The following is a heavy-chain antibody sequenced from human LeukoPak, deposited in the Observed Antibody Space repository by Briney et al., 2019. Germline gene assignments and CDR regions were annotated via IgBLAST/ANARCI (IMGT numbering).Heavy chain of an antibody. CDR1: GGSISSYY. J-gene: IGHJ4*02. V-gene: IGHV4-4*07. CDR2: IYTSGST. Sequence: SETLSLTCTVSGGSISSYYWSWLRQPAGKGLEWIGRIYTSGSTNYNPFLKSRVTMSVDTSKNQFSLKLSSVTAADTAVYYCARDVPVTTIFGVVPHHRYYFDYWGQGTLVTVSS. CDR3: ARDVPVTTIFGVVPHHRYYFDY. D-gene: IGHD3-3*01.